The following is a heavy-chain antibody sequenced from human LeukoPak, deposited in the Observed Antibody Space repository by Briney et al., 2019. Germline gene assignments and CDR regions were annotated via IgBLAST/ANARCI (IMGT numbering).Heavy chain of an antibody. CDR1: GDSISSYY. V-gene: IGHV4-59*12. CDR2: IYDSGKT. D-gene: IGHD3-22*01. CDR3: ASTYYDSSGYYETDY. Sequence: SETLSLTCTVSGDSISSYYWSWIRQPPGKGLEWIGYIYDSGKTNYNASLISRVTISVDTSKNQFSLKLSSVTAADTAVYYCASTYYDSSGYYETDYWGQGTLVTVSS. J-gene: IGHJ4*02.